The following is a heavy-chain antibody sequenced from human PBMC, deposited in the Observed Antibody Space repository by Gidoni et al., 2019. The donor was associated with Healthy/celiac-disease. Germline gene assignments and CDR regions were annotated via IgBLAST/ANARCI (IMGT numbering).Heavy chain of an antibody. J-gene: IGHJ3*02. V-gene: IGHV1-2*02. Sequence: QVQLVQSGAEVTKPGAPVKVSCKASGYTFTGYYLHWVRQAPGQGLEWMGWINPNSGGTNYAQKFQGRVTMTRDTSISTAYMELSRLRSDDTAVYYCARGASFYYDSTFDAFDIWGQGTMVTVSS. D-gene: IGHD3-22*01. CDR1: GYTFTGYY. CDR2: INPNSGGT. CDR3: ARGASFYYDSTFDAFDI.